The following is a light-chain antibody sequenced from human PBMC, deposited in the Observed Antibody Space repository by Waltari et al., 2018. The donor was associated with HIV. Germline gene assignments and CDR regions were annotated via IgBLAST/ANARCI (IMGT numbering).Light chain of an antibody. CDR3: TSYISSSTPV. V-gene: IGLV2-14*01. Sequence: QSALTQPASVSGSPGQSITISCTGTSSDIGVYNSVSWYQHHPGQAPKVIIYEVTNRPSGVSNRFSGSKSGNTASLTISGLQAEDEADYFCTSYISSSTPVFGGGTKLTVL. CDR1: SSDIGVYNS. J-gene: IGLJ3*02. CDR2: EVT.